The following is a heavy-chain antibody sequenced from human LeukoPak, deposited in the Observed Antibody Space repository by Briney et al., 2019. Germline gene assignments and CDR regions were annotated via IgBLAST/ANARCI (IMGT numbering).Heavy chain of an antibody. CDR1: GFTFSSYA. V-gene: IGHV3-30*18. J-gene: IGHJ4*02. D-gene: IGHD6-6*01. CDR3: AKAVHSSSSWQIDY. Sequence: PGGSLRLSCEVSGFTFSSYAMHWVRQAPGKGLEWVAVISYDGSNKYYADSVKGRFTISRDNSKNTLYLQMSSLRPEDTAVFYCAKAVHSSSSWQIDYWGQGTLVTVSS. CDR2: ISYDGSNK.